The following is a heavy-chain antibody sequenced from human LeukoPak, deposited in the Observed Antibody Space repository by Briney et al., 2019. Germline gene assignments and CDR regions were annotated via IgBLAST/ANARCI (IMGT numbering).Heavy chain of an antibody. CDR2: IYSGGST. D-gene: IGHD2-15*01. V-gene: IGHV3-23*03. Sequence: GGSLRLSCAASGFTFSSYAMSWVRQAPGKGLEWVSVIYSGGSTYYADSVKGRFTISRDNSKNTLYLQMNSLRAEDTAVYYCAKDGCSGGSCYSNWFDPWGQGTLVTVSS. CDR3: AKDGCSGGSCYSNWFDP. J-gene: IGHJ5*02. CDR1: GFTFSSYA.